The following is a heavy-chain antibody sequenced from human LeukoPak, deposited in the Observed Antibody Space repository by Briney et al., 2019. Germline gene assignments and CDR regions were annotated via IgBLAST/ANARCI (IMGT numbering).Heavy chain of an antibody. V-gene: IGHV4-4*07. Sequence: PSETLSLTCTVSGGSISSYYWSWIRQPAGKGLEWIGRIYSSGTTTYNPSLKSRVTMSVDTAKNQVSLRLSSVTAADTAVYYCARDSKMYYMDVWGKGTTVTISS. D-gene: IGHD5-24*01. CDR3: ARDSKMYYMDV. J-gene: IGHJ6*03. CDR1: GGSISSYY. CDR2: IYSSGTT.